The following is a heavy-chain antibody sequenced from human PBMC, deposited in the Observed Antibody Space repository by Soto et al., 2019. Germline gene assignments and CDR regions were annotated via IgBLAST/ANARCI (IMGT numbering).Heavy chain of an antibody. CDR1: GGSISSGGYY. D-gene: IGHD2-2*01. Sequence: QVQLQESGPGLVKPSQTLSLTCTVSGGSISSGGYYWSWIRQHPGKGLEWIGYIYYSGSTYYNPSLKSRVTISVDTSKNKFSLKLSSVTAADTAVYYCARDRGGYCSSTSCSPSRWFDPWGQGTLVTVSS. CDR3: ARDRGGYCSSTSCSPSRWFDP. V-gene: IGHV4-31*03. CDR2: IYYSGST. J-gene: IGHJ5*02.